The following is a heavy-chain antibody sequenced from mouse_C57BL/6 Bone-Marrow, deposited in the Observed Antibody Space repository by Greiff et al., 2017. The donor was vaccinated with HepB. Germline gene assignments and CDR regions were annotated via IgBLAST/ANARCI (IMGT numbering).Heavy chain of an antibody. D-gene: IGHD1-1*01. J-gene: IGHJ3*01. CDR2: IWSGGST. CDR1: GFSLTSYG. V-gene: IGHV2-2*01. CDR3: ARNSGIYYYGSSSFFAY. Sequence: VQLQQSGPGLVQPSQSLSITCTVSGFSLTSYGVHWVRQSPGKGLEWLGVIWSGGSTDYNAAFISRLSISKDNSKSQVFFKMNSLQADDTAIYYCARNSGIYYYGSSSFFAYWGQGTLVTVSA.